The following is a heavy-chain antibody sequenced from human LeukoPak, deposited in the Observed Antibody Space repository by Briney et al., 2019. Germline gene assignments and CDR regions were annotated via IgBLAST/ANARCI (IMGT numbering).Heavy chain of an antibody. CDR3: ARSLRRYYDSSGYPPPVAFDI. J-gene: IGHJ3*02. CDR1: GYTFTSYA. Sequence: EASVKVSCKASGYTFTSYAMHWVRQAPGQRLEWMGWINAGNGNTKYSQKFQGRVTITRDTSASTAYMELRSLRSEDTAVYYCARSLRRYYDSSGYPPPVAFDIWGQGTMVTVSS. CDR2: INAGNGNT. V-gene: IGHV1-3*01. D-gene: IGHD3-22*01.